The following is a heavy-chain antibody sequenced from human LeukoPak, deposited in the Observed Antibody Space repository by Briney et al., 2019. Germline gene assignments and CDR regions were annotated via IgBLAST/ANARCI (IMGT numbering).Heavy chain of an antibody. CDR2: IIPIFGTA. Sequence: ASVKVSCMASGGTFSSYAISWVRQAPGQGLEWMGGIIPIFGTANYAQKFQGRVTITADESTSTAYMELSSLRSEDTAVYYCARGYYDSSGYYYLGYWGQGTLVTVSS. J-gene: IGHJ4*02. V-gene: IGHV1-69*13. CDR3: ARGYYDSSGYYYLGY. CDR1: GGTFSSYA. D-gene: IGHD3-22*01.